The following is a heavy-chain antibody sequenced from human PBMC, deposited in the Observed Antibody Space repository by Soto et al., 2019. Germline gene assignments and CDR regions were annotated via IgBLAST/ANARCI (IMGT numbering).Heavy chain of an antibody. Sequence: QVQLVQSGAEVRKPGSSVQVSCKASGGTFYTYTFSWVRQAPGQGLEWMGSITPIYPTTNYAEKFKDRLTVTADGSTNTAYMELNSLTSEDTAVYYCARIPRYSFPTSDDLDSWGQGTLVTFSS. V-gene: IGHV1-69*15. J-gene: IGHJ4*02. CDR2: ITPIYPTT. CDR3: ARIPRYSFPTSDDLDS. CDR1: GGTFYTYT. D-gene: IGHD5-18*01.